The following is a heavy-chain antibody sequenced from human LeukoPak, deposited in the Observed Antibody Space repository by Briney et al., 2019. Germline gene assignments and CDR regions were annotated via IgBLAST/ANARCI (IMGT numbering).Heavy chain of an antibody. CDR2: IRGSGGST. CDR1: EFTFSSSA. J-gene: IGHJ4*02. Sequence: GGSLRLSCATSEFTFSSSAMSWVRQAPGKGLEWVSTIRGSGGSTYYADSVKGRFTISRDNSKNTLYLQMNSLRAEDTAVYYCANENGGPDYWGQGTLVTVSS. V-gene: IGHV3-23*01. D-gene: IGHD3-10*01. CDR3: ANENGGPDY.